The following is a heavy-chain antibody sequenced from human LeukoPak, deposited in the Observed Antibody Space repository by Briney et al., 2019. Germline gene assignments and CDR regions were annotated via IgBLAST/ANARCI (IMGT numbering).Heavy chain of an antibody. D-gene: IGHD1-26*01. CDR3: ARDAAVGATTGFDP. CDR1: GYTFTGYY. Sequence: ASVKVSCKASGYTFTGYYMHWVRQAPGQGLEWMGWINPNSGGTNYAQKFQGRVTMTRDTSISTAYMELSRLRSDDTAVYYCARDAAVGATTGFDPWGQGTLVTVSS. CDR2: INPNSGGT. J-gene: IGHJ5*02. V-gene: IGHV1-2*02.